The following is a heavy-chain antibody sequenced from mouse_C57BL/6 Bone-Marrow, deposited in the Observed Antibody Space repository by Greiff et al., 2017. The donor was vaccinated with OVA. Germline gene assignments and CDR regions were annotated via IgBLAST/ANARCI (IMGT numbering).Heavy chain of an antibody. V-gene: IGHV1-18*01. J-gene: IGHJ1*03. CDR1: GYTFTDYN. CDR3: ATLRWYFDV. Sequence: VQLKQSGPELVKPGASVKISCKASGYTFTDYNMDWVKQSHGKSLEWIGDINPNNGGTIYNQKFKGKATLTVDKSSSTAYMELRSLTSEDTAVYYCATLRWYFDVWGTGTTVTVSS. CDR2: INPNNGGT.